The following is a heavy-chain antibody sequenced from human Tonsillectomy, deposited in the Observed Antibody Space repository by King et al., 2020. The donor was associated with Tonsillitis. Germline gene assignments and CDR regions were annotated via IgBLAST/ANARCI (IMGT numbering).Heavy chain of an antibody. CDR1: GFTFSDYY. D-gene: IGHD6-13*01. CDR3: ARRGVAAAACGGVYFQH. J-gene: IGHJ1*01. CDR2: ITSSGNTI. V-gene: IGHV3-11*01. Sequence: VQLVESGGGLVKPGGSLRLSCAASGFTFSDYYMSWVRQAPGKGLEWVSYITSSGNTIYYADSVKGRFTVSRDNAKNSLYLQMNGLRAEDTAVYYCARRGVAAAACGGVYFQHWGQGTLVTVSS.